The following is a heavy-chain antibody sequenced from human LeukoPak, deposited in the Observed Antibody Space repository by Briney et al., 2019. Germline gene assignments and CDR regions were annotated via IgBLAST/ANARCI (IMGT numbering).Heavy chain of an antibody. CDR1: GFTFRNYE. V-gene: IGHV3-48*03. Sequence: PGGSLRLSCAGSGFTFRNYEMSWVRQAPGKGLEWVSHISRDGSTIYYADSVKGRFTISRDNAKNSLYLQMNSLRAEDTAVYYCAELGITMIGGVWGKGTTVTISS. CDR2: ISRDGSTI. D-gene: IGHD3-10*02. CDR3: AELGITMIGGV. J-gene: IGHJ6*04.